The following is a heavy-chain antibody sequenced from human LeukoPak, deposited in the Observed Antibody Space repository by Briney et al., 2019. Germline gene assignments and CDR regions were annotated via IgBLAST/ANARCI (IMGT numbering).Heavy chain of an antibody. J-gene: IGHJ5*02. CDR3: ARGQFPQLRLNWFDP. V-gene: IGHV4-34*01. Sequence: SETLSLTCAVYGGSFSGYYWSWIRQPPGKGLEWIGEINHSGSTNYNLSLKSRVTISVDTSKNQFSLKLSSVTAADTAVYYCARGQFPQLRLNWFDPWGQGTLVTVSS. D-gene: IGHD3-16*01. CDR1: GGSFSGYY. CDR2: INHSGST.